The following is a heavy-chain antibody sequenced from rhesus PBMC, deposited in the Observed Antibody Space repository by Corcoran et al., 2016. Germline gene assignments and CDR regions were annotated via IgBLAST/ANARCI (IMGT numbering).Heavy chain of an antibody. CDR2: IRGSSGST. D-gene: IGHD4-17*01. J-gene: IGHJ5-1*01. CDR1: GYSISSGSY. CDR3: ARPVTTKGNNRFDV. Sequence: QVQLQESGPGLVKPSETLSLTCAVSGYSISSGSYWGWIRQPPGKGREYSGYIRGSSGSTYYNPPLKSRVTISKDTSKNQFSLKLSSVTAADTAVYYCARPVTTKGNNRFDVWGPGVLVTVSS. V-gene: IGHV4-99*01.